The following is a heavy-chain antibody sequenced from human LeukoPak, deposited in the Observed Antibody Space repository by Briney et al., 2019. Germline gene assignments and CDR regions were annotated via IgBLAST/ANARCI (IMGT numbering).Heavy chain of an antibody. CDR1: GVSISSYY. CDR3: ARDRRYYDSSAYIRGFDY. D-gene: IGHD3-22*01. CDR2: IYYSGST. J-gene: IGHJ4*02. Sequence: SETLSLTCTVSGVSISSYYWSWIRQPPGKGLEWIGYIYYSGSTNYNPSLKSRVTISVDTSKNQFSLKLSSVTAADTAVYYCARDRRYYDSSAYIRGFDYWGQGTLVTVSS. V-gene: IGHV4-59*01.